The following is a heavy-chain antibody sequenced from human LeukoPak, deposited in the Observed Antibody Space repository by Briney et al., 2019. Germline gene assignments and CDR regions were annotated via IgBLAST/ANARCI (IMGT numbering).Heavy chain of an antibody. D-gene: IGHD2-2*01. J-gene: IGHJ6*03. Sequence: SETLSLTCTVSGGSISSYYWSWIRQPPGKGLEWIGYIYYSGSTNYNPSLRSRVTISIDTSKNQFSLKLSSVTAADTALFYCASGGYCSSASCYGVYYYYYMDVWGKGTTVTVSS. CDR1: GGSISSYY. CDR2: IYYSGST. CDR3: ASGGYCSSASCYGVYYYYYMDV. V-gene: IGHV4-59*01.